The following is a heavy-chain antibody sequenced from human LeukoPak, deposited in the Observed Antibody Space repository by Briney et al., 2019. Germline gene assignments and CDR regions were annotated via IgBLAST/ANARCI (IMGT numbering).Heavy chain of an antibody. V-gene: IGHV1-8*01. Sequence: GASVKVSCKASGYTFTSYDINWVRQATGQGLEWMGWMNPNSGNTGYAQKFQGRVTMTRNTSISTAYMELSSLRSEDTAVYYCARASERYSYGYGSPFDYWGQGTLVTVSS. CDR2: MNPNSGNT. J-gene: IGHJ4*02. CDR3: ARASERYSYGYGSPFDY. D-gene: IGHD5-18*01. CDR1: GYTFTSYD.